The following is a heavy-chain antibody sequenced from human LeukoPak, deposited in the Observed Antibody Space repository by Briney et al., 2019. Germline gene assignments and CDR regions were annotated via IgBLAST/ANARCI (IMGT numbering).Heavy chain of an antibody. Sequence: GGSLRLSCAASGFTFSSYAMNWVRQAPGKGLEWVSSISSSSSYIYYADSVKGRFTISRDNAKNSLYLQMNSLRAEDTAVYYCAGGLWSGDDAFDIWGQGTMVTVSS. CDR2: ISSSSSYI. V-gene: IGHV3-21*01. J-gene: IGHJ3*02. CDR3: AGGLWSGDDAFDI. CDR1: GFTFSSYA. D-gene: IGHD3-3*01.